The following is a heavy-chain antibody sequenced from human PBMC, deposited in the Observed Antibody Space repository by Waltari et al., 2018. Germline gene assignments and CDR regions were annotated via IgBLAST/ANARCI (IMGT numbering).Heavy chain of an antibody. D-gene: IGHD4-17*01. J-gene: IGHJ3*02. CDR2: MSSSSSYI. CDR1: GFTFSSYS. V-gene: IGHV3-21*01. Sequence: EVQLVESGGGLVKPGGSLRLSCAASGFTFSSYSMNWVRQAPGKGLEWVSSMSSSSSYIYYADSVKGRFTISRDNAKNSLYLQMNSLRAEDTAVYYCARDLYGDCGLGAFDIWGQGTMVTVSS. CDR3: ARDLYGDCGLGAFDI.